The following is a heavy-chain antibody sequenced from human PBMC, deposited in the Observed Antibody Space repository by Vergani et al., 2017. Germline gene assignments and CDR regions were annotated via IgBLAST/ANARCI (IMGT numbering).Heavy chain of an antibody. CDR3: ARRSGGYYSGGKVHPLRTAFDV. CDR1: GRSISDGYYL. Sequence: QVQLQASGPGREKPSQTLSLTCTMSGRSISDGYYLWSWIRQPAGKGLEWIGHISGRGNASHSPSLKTRVSMSVDTSKNQFSLKVTSLTAADTAIYFCARRSGGYYSGGKVHPLRTAFDVWGHGTVVTVSS. J-gene: IGHJ3*01. CDR2: ISGRGNA. D-gene: IGHD2-15*01. V-gene: IGHV4-61*02.